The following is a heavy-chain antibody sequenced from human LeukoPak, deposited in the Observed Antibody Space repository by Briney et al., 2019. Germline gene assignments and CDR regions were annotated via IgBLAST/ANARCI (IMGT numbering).Heavy chain of an antibody. CDR3: AKESGYDVDREY. CDR2: INIDGSTT. CDR1: GFTFSTYW. J-gene: IGHJ4*02. Sequence: GGSLRPSCAGSGFTFSTYWMHWVRQAPGGGLVWVSGINIDGSTTSYADSVEGRFTISRDNAKNTVYLQMSSLRAEDTAVYYCAKESGYDVDREYWRQGAVVALST. D-gene: IGHD5-12*01. V-gene: IGHV3-74*01.